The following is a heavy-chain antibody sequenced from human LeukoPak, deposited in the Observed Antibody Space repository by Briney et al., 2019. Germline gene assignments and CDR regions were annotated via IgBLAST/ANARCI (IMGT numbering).Heavy chain of an antibody. Sequence: GGSLRLSCAASGFTFSSYAMHWVRQAPGKGLEWVAVISYDGSNKYYADSVKGRFTISRDNSKNTLYLQMNSLRAEDTAVYYCARQPQLVSFFDYWGQGTLVTVSS. CDR2: ISYDGSNK. J-gene: IGHJ4*02. V-gene: IGHV3-30*04. CDR3: ARQPQLVSFFDY. CDR1: GFTFSSYA. D-gene: IGHD6-13*01.